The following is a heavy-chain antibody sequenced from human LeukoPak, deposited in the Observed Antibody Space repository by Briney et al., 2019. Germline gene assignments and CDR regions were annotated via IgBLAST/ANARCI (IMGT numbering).Heavy chain of an antibody. Sequence: SETLSLTCAVSGYSISSGYYWGWIRQPPGKGLEWIGIIYHSGSTYYNPSLKSRVTISVDTSKNQFSLKLSSVTAADTAVYYCARSPERWLQLLIDYWGQGTLVTVSS. V-gene: IGHV4-38-2*01. J-gene: IGHJ4*02. CDR3: ARSPERWLQLLIDY. D-gene: IGHD5-24*01. CDR2: IYHSGST. CDR1: GYSISSGYY.